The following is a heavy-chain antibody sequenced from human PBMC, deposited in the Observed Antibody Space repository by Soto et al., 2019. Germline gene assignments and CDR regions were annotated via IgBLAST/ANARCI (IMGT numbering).Heavy chain of an antibody. CDR3: ARVDVDIVLVPAAIDYYYGMDV. J-gene: IGHJ6*02. V-gene: IGHV3-30-3*01. CDR2: ISYDGSNK. D-gene: IGHD2-2*01. CDR1: GFTFSSYA. Sequence: QVQLVESGGGVVQPGRSLRLSCAASGFTFSSYAMHWVRQAPGKGLEWVAVISYDGSNKYYADSVKGRFTISRDNSKNTLYLQMNIVRAEDTAVYYCARVDVDIVLVPAAIDYYYGMDVWGQGTTVTVSS.